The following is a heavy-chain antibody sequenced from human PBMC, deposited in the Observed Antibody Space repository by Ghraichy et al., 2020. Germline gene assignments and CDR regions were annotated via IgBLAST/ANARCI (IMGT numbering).Heavy chain of an antibody. J-gene: IGHJ4*02. V-gene: IGHV3-21*01. CDR1: GFTFSSYS. Sequence: GGSLRLSCAASGFTFSSYSMNWVRQAPGKGLEWVSSISSSSSYIYYADSVKGRFTISRDNAKNSLYLQMNSLRAEDTAVYYCARDNRDWNYGDYWGQGTLVTVSS. CDR2: ISSSSSYI. CDR3: ARDNRDWNYGDY. D-gene: IGHD1-7*01.